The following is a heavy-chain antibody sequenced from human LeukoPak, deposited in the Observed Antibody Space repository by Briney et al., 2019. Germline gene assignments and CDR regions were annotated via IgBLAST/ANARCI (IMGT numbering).Heavy chain of an antibody. CDR2: IIPILGIA. V-gene: IGHV1-69*04. D-gene: IGHD1-26*01. CDR3: ATSGSYYGEYFQH. CDR1: GGTFSSYA. J-gene: IGHJ1*01. Sequence: ASVKVSCKASGGTFSSYAISWVRQAPGQGLEWMGRIIPILGIANYAQKFQGRVTITADGSTSTAYMELSSLRSEDTAVYYCATSGSYYGEYFQHWGQGTLVTVSS.